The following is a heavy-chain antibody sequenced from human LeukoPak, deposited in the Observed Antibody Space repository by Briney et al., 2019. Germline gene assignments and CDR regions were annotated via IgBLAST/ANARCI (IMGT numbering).Heavy chain of an antibody. D-gene: IGHD3-9*01. CDR1: GFNFANHA. CDR2: ISGGGDIT. CDR3: ASLSGFADAFDI. V-gene: IGHV3-23*01. J-gene: IGHJ3*02. Sequence: GGSLRLSCAASGFNFANHAMSWVRQTPGKGLEWVSAISGGGDITYYADSVTGRFTISRDNSKDTLFLQMHSLRPGDTAIYYCASLSGFADAFDIWGQGTMVTVSS.